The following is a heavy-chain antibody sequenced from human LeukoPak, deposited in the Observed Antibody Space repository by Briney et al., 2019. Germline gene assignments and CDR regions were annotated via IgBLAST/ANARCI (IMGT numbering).Heavy chain of an antibody. CDR3: AREAGDNTYNV. V-gene: IGHV1-2*02. CDR2: INPKSGET. Sequence: ASVKVSCKASRYTFTDYYMHWVRQAPGQGLEWMGWINPKSGETRYEQNFQGRVTMTRDTSITTAYMELGRLRSDDTAVYYCAREAGDNTYNVWGQGTMVTVSS. J-gene: IGHJ3*01. CDR1: RYTFTDYY. D-gene: IGHD7-27*01.